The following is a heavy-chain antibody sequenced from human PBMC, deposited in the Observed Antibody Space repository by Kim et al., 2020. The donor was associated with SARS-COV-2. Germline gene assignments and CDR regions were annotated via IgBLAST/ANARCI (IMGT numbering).Heavy chain of an antibody. D-gene: IGHD2-2*02. J-gene: IGHJ4*02. CDR3: TKAYCSSTNCYIVY. V-gene: IGHV3-9*01. Sequence: HADSLKGRFTTSRANAKNSLYLQMNSLRAEDTALYYCTKAYCSSTNCYIVYWGQGTLVTVSS.